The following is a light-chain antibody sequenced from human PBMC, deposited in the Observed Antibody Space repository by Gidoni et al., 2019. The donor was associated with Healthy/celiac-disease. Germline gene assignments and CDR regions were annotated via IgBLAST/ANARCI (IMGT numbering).Light chain of an antibody. V-gene: IGKV3-11*01. CDR2: DAA. CDR1: PSVSSY. CDR3: QQRSNWPPFT. J-gene: IGKJ3*01. Sequence: EIVLPPSSATLSLSPGERATLSCRASPSVSSYFAWYQQKPGQAPRLLIYDAANRATGSPARFSGSGSGTDFTLTISSLEPEDVAVYYCQQRSNWPPFTFGPGTKVDIK.